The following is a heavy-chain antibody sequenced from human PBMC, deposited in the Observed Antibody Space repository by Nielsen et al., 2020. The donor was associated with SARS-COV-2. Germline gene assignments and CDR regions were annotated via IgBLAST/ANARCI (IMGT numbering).Heavy chain of an antibody. CDR1: GFTFDDYG. CDR2: INWNGGST. CDR3: ARGSDYAYYYYGMDV. D-gene: IGHD4-17*01. J-gene: IGHJ6*02. Sequence: GGSLRLSCAASGFTFDDYGMSWVRQAPGKGLEWVSGINWNGGSTGYADSVKGRFTISRDNAKNSLYLQMNSLRAEDTALYHCARGSDYAYYYYGMDVWGQGTTVTVSS. V-gene: IGHV3-20*01.